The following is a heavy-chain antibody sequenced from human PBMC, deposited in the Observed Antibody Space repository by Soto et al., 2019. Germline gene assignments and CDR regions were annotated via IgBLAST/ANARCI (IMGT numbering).Heavy chain of an antibody. J-gene: IGHJ4*01. V-gene: IGHV3-30*18. CDR1: GFTFSSFG. Sequence: GGSLRLSCAASGFTFSSFGMHWVRQAPGKGLEWVAVISYDGTEENYADSVKGRATVSRDNSKNTVYLQMNRLRGDDSAIYYCAKGRFDVVTTSPFDHWGQGTLVTVSS. CDR2: ISYDGTEE. CDR3: AKGRFDVVTTSPFDH. D-gene: IGHD4-17*01.